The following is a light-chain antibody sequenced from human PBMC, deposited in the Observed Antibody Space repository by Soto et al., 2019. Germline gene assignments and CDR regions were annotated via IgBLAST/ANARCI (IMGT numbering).Light chain of an antibody. CDR2: DVS. J-gene: IGLJ2*01. V-gene: IGLV2-14*03. Sequence: QSALTQPASVSGSPGQSITISCTETSSDIGTYNYVSWYQHHPGKAPKLMIYDVSNRPSGVSDRFSGSKSGNTASLTISGLQAEDEAEYFCSSYTSSSTIGLFGGGTKVTVL. CDR3: SSYTSSSTIGL. CDR1: SSDIGTYNY.